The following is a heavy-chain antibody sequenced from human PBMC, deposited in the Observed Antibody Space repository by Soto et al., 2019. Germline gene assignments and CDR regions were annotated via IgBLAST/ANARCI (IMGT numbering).Heavy chain of an antibody. J-gene: IGHJ6*02. CDR1: GFTFSSYG. D-gene: IGHD4-17*01. Sequence: PLGSLRLSCAASGFTFSSYGMHWVRQAPGKGLEWVAVISYDGSNKYYADSVKGRFTISRDNSKNTLYLQMNSLRAEDTAVYYCAKSSIRGDYSISYYYYYYGMDVWGQGTTVTVSS. CDR3: AKSSIRGDYSISYYYYYYGMDV. V-gene: IGHV3-30*18. CDR2: ISYDGSNK.